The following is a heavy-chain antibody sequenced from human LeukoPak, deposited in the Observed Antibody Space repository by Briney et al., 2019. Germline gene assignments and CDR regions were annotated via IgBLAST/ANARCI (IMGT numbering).Heavy chain of an antibody. CDR1: GFSFISYW. CDR2: IKQDGSAK. V-gene: IGHV3-7*01. D-gene: IGHD1-1*01. CDR3: AGCAGNSCYFDY. Sequence: QPGGSLRLSCAASGFSFISYWMSWVRQAPGKGLERVANIKQDGSAKNYVDSVKGRFTISRDNAKNSLYLQLNSLRAEDTAVYYCAGCAGNSCYFDYWGQGTLVIVSS. J-gene: IGHJ4*02.